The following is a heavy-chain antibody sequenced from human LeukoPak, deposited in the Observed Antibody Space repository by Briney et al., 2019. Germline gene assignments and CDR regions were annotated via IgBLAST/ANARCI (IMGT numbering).Heavy chain of an antibody. CDR2: ISGSGGST. Sequence: GGSLRLSCAASGFTFSSYTMSWVRQAPGKGLEWVSAISGSGGSTYYADSVKGRFTISRDNSKNTLYLQMNSLRAEDTAVYYCAKDLYSSGWYDYWGQGTLVTVSS. D-gene: IGHD6-19*01. CDR1: GFTFSSYT. J-gene: IGHJ4*02. V-gene: IGHV3-23*01. CDR3: AKDLYSSGWYDY.